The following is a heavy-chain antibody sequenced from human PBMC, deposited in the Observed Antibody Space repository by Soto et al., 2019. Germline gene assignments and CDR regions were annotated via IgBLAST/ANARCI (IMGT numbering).Heavy chain of an antibody. Sequence: PGGSLRLSCAASGFTVSSNYMSWVRQAPGKGLEWVSVIYSGGSTYYGDSVKGRFTISRDNSKNTLYLEMNSPRAEDTAVYYCAGSSGWYYFDYWGQGTLVTVSS. CDR2: IYSGGST. D-gene: IGHD6-19*01. J-gene: IGHJ4*02. CDR3: AGSSGWYYFDY. V-gene: IGHV3-66*01. CDR1: GFTVSSNY.